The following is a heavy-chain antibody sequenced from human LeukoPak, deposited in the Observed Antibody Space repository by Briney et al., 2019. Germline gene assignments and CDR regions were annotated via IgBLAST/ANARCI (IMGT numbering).Heavy chain of an antibody. CDR3: ARGSYYDSSGYETAFDI. CDR2: INTNSGGT. CDR1: GYTFTGYY. J-gene: IGHJ3*02. V-gene: IGHV1-2*06. D-gene: IGHD3-22*01. Sequence: GASVKVSCKASGYTFTGYYMHWVRQAPGQGLEWMGRINTNSGGTNYAQKFQGRVTMTRDTSITTAYMELSRLRSEDTAVYYCARGSYYDSSGYETAFDIWGQGTMVTVSS.